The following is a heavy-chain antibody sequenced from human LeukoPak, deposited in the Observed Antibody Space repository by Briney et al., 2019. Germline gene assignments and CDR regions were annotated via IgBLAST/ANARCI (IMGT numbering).Heavy chain of an antibody. D-gene: IGHD3-22*01. CDR3: ARDHYYDSSNWFDP. CDR1: GGSISSYY. J-gene: IGHJ5*02. Sequence: SETLSLTCTVSGGSISSYYWSWIRQPAGKGLEWIGRIYTSGSTNYNPSLKSRVTMSVDTSKNQFSLKLSSATAADTAVYYCARDHYYDSSNWFDPWGQGTLVTVSS. V-gene: IGHV4-4*07. CDR2: IYTSGST.